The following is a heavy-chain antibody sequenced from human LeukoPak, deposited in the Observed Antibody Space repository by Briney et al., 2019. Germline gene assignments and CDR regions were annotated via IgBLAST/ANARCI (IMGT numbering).Heavy chain of an antibody. CDR1: GFTFSSYG. CDR3: AKEGYSGYDIDY. Sequence: PGGSLRLSCAAPGFTFSSYGMHWVRQAPGKGLEWVAVISYDGSNKYYADSVKGRFTISRDNSKNTLYLQMNSLRAEDTAVYYCAKEGYSGYDIDYWGQGTLVTVSS. CDR2: ISYDGSNK. D-gene: IGHD5-12*01. J-gene: IGHJ4*02. V-gene: IGHV3-30*18.